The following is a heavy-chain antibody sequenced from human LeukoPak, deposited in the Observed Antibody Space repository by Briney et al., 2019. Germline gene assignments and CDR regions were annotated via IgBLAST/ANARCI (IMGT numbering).Heavy chain of an antibody. V-gene: IGHV3-7*01. J-gene: IGHJ6*02. Sequence: PGGSLRLSCAASGFTFSSYWMSWVRQAPGKGLEWVANIKQDGSEKYYVDSVKGRFTISRDNAKNSLYLQMNSLRAEDTAVYYCARVGWFGELLYAIYHYGMDVWGQGTTVTVSS. CDR1: GFTFSSYW. D-gene: IGHD3-10*01. CDR2: IKQDGSEK. CDR3: ARVGWFGELLYAIYHYGMDV.